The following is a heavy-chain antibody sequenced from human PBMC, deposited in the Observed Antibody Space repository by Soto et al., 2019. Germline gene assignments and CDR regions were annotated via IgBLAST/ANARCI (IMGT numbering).Heavy chain of an antibody. Sequence: QVQLVESGGGVVQPGDSLRLSCAASGFMFSGYGMHWIRQAPGKGLGGVAVISHDGSEKYYGDSGKGRCTVSGDNSNNTLFLQIDSLRAEDTAVYYCARLVGGVKAIGAPGDWLDPWGQGTLVTVSS. CDR3: ARLVGGVKAIGAPGDWLDP. CDR2: ISHDGSEK. D-gene: IGHD3-3*01. J-gene: IGHJ5*02. V-gene: IGHV3-30*03. CDR1: GFMFSGYG.